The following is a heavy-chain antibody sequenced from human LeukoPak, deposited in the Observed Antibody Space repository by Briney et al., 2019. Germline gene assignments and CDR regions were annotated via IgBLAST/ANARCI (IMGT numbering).Heavy chain of an antibody. CDR3: ARATVGGLAY. V-gene: IGHV4-59*01. Sequence: SETLSLTCTVSGASLSTYYWSWIRQPPGKGLEWIGYISYSGSTNYNPSLKSRVTISVDTSKNQFSLNLSSVTAADTAIYYCARATVGGLAYWGQGILVTVSS. CDR2: ISYSGST. CDR1: GASLSTYY. J-gene: IGHJ4*02. D-gene: IGHD1-26*01.